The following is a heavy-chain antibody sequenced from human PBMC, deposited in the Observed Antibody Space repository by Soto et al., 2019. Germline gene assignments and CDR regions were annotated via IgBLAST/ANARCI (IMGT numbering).Heavy chain of an antibody. V-gene: IGHV4-39*01. Sequence: KPSETLSLTCSVSGGPISSANYYWGWIRQTPGKGLEWIGNVYYSGSTHYNPSLKSRVTISIDTSKKQFSLKLSSVTAADTAVYYCARHQIRYNWNLQTYNYHEMDVWGQGTTVTVSS. CDR1: GGPISSANYY. D-gene: IGHD1-20*01. CDR3: ARHQIRYNWNLQTYNYHEMDV. CDR2: VYYSGST. J-gene: IGHJ6*02.